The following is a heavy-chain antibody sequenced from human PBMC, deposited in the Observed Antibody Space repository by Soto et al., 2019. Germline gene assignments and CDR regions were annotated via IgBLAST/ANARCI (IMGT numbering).Heavy chain of an antibody. CDR2: ISYDGSNK. CDR3: ARDRMIVVPQPPDY. V-gene: IGHV3-30-3*01. Sequence: GGSLRLSCAASGFTFSGYAMHWVRQAPGKGLEWVAVISYDGSNKYYADSVKGRFTISRDNSKNTLYLQMNSLRAEDTAVYYCARDRMIVVPQPPDYWGQGTLVTVSS. CDR1: GFTFSGYA. J-gene: IGHJ4*02. D-gene: IGHD3-22*01.